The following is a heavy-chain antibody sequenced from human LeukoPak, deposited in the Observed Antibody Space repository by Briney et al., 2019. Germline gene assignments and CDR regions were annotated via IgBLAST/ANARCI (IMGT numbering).Heavy chain of an antibody. V-gene: IGHV3-23*01. J-gene: IGHJ4*02. CDR3: AKDFVGVAVAGL. Sequence: PGGSLRLSCAASGFTLSSYGMSGVRQAPGKGLEWVSAISAGGGSTYYADSVKGRFTISRDNSKNTLSLQMNSLRAEDTAVYYCAKDFVGVAVAGLWGQGSLVTVSS. CDR1: GFTLSSYG. CDR2: ISAGGGST. D-gene: IGHD6-19*01.